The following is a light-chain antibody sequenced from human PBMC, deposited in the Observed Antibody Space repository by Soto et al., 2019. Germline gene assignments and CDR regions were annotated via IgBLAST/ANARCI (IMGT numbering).Light chain of an antibody. CDR1: QSVANNY. CDR3: QQRGNWPLT. V-gene: IGKV3D-20*02. CDR2: AAS. Sequence: ETVLTQSPGTLSLSPGERATLSCRTSQSVANNYLAWYQQRPGRAPRLLIYAASTRATGTPDRFSGNGSGTDFTLTISRLEPGDFAVYYCQQRGNWPLTFGGGTKVEIK. J-gene: IGKJ4*01.